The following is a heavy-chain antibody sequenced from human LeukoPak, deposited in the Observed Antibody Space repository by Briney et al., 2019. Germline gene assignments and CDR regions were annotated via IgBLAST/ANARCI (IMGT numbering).Heavy chain of an antibody. CDR2: MNPNSGYS. D-gene: IGHD3-16*01. V-gene: IGHV1-8*03. CDR1: GGTFSSYA. J-gene: IGHJ1*01. CDR3: ARGQGGH. Sequence: ASVKVSCKASGGTFSSYAISWVRQAPGQGLEWMGWMNPNSGYSGYAQKFQGRVTVTWNTSISTAYMELSSLRSEDTAVYYCARGQGGHWGQGTLVTVSS.